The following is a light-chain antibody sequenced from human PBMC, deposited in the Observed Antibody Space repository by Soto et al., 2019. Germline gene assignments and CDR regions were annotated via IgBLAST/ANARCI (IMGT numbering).Light chain of an antibody. CDR2: DAS. V-gene: IGKV1-33*01. J-gene: IGKJ4*01. Sequence: DIQMTQSPSSLSASVGDRVTITCQASQDIRNYLNWYQQKPGKAPNLLIYDASNLRAGVPSRFSGSGSATEFTFPISRLQPEDIATYYCQHYDHLPPLSFGGGTKVEIK. CDR1: QDIRNY. CDR3: QHYDHLPPLS.